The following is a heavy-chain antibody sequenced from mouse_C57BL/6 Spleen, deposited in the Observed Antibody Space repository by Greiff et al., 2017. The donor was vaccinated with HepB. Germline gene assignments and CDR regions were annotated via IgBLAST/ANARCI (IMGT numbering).Heavy chain of an antibody. CDR2: IHPNSGST. V-gene: IGHV1-64*01. CDR1: GYTFTSYW. J-gene: IGHJ4*01. D-gene: IGHD2-2*01. CDR3: ARPDGYDGYAMDY. Sequence: QVHVKQPGAELVKPGASVKLSCKASGYTFTSYWMHWVKQRPGQGLEWIGMIHPNSGSTNYNEKFKSKATLTVDKSSSTAYMQLSSLTSEDSAVYYCARPDGYDGYAMDYWGQGTSVTVSS.